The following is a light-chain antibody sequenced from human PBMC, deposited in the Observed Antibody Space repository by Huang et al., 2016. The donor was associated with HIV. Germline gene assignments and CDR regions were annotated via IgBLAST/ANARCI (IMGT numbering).Light chain of an antibody. V-gene: IGKV3-20*01. CDR3: QQYGSLSPFT. Sequence: EIVLTQSPGTLSLSPGEKAILSCRASQSVSNTYFAWYQQNPGQAPRLLIYGASNRASGIPDRFSGSGSGTDFTLNISRLEPEDFGVYYCQQYGSLSPFTCGQGTKLEIQ. J-gene: IGKJ2*01. CDR2: GAS. CDR1: QSVSNTY.